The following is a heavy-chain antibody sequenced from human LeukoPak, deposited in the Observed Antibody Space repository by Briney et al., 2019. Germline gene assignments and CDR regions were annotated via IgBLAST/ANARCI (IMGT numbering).Heavy chain of an antibody. CDR3: SRGRADGYSGYDFGDY. J-gene: IGHJ4*02. CDR2: INPNSGGT. D-gene: IGHD5-12*01. Sequence: ASVKVSCKASGYTFTGYNMHWVRQAPGQGLEWMGWINPNSGGTKYAQKFQGRVTMARDTSISTAYMELSSLTSDDTAVYYCSRGRADGYSGYDFGDYWGQGTLVTVSS. CDR1: GYTFTGYN. V-gene: IGHV1-2*02.